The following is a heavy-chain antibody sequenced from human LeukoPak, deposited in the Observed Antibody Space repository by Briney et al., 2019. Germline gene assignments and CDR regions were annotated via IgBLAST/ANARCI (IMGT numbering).Heavy chain of an antibody. D-gene: IGHD2-2*01. CDR3: ARLPRYCSSTSCFSVDY. J-gene: IGHJ4*02. CDR1: GFTVSSNY. Sequence: PGGSLRLSCAASGFTVSSNYMSWVRQAPGKGLEWVSVIYSGGSTYYSDSVKGGFNISRDNSKNTLYLQMNSLRAEDTAVYYCARLPRYCSSTSCFSVDYWGQGTLVTVSS. CDR2: IYSGGST. V-gene: IGHV3-66*02.